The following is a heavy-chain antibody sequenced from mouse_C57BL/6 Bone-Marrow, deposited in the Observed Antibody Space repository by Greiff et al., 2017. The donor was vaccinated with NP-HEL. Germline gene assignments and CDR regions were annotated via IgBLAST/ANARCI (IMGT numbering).Heavy chain of an antibody. J-gene: IGHJ4*01. CDR3: GRDYYDSNYYAMDS. CDR1: GYTFTSYW. V-gene: IGHV1-61*01. CDR2: IYPSDSET. Sequence: QVHVKQPGAELVRPGSSVKLSCKASGYTFTSYWMDWVKQRPGQGLEWIGNIYPSDSETHYNQKFKDKATLTVDKSSSTAYMQLSSLTSEDSAVFNCGRDYYDSNYYAMDSWGEETPVTVSP. D-gene: IGHD1-1*01.